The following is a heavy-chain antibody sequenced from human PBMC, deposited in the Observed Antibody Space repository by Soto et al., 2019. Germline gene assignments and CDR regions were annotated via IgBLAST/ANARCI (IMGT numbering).Heavy chain of an antibody. Sequence: GGSLRLSCAASGFTFSSYAMSWVRQAPGKGLEWVSAISGSGGSTYYADSVKGRFTISRDNSKNTLYLQMNSLRAEDTAVYYCAKDVKMRIIVVVVAATRYYGMDVWGQGTTVTVSS. V-gene: IGHV3-23*01. D-gene: IGHD2-15*01. CDR1: GFTFSSYA. J-gene: IGHJ6*02. CDR3: AKDVKMRIIVVVVAATRYYGMDV. CDR2: ISGSGGST.